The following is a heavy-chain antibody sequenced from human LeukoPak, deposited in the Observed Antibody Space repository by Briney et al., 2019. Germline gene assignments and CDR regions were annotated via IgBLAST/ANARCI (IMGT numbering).Heavy chain of an antibody. D-gene: IGHD5-18*01. Sequence: PGGSLRLSCAASGFTFSSYSMNWVRQAPGKGLEWVSYISSSSSTIYYADSVKGRFTISRDNAKNSLYLQMNSLRAEDTAVYYCARVGEYSYVEMLDYWGQGTLVTVSS. V-gene: IGHV3-48*01. J-gene: IGHJ4*02. CDR3: ARVGEYSYVEMLDY. CDR1: GFTFSSYS. CDR2: ISSSSSTI.